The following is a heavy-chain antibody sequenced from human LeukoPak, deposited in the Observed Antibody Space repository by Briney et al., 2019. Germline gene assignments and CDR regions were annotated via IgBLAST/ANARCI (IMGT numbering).Heavy chain of an antibody. Sequence: SETLSLTCTVSGGSISSYYWSWIRQPAGKGLEWIGRIYTSGSTNYNPSLKSRVTMSVDTSKNQFSPKLSSVTAADTAVYYCARGSGLDFWSGYYTGREDYWGQGTLVTVSS. CDR2: IYTSGST. J-gene: IGHJ4*02. CDR1: GGSISSYY. D-gene: IGHD3-3*01. V-gene: IGHV4-4*07. CDR3: ARGSGLDFWSGYYTGREDY.